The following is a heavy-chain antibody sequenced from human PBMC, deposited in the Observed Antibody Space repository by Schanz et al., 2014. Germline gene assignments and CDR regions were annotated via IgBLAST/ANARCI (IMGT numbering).Heavy chain of an antibody. Sequence: QVQLVQSGAEVKKPGASVKVSCKAFGYSFTSYYIHWVRQAPGQGLEWMATINPSGGSTSFAQKFTGRVTMTRATSTSTVNMELTSLRSEDTAVYYCARDPYSASYFPSPPLYGLDVWGQGTTVTVSS. J-gene: IGHJ6*02. D-gene: IGHD1-26*01. V-gene: IGHV1-46*01. CDR2: INPSGGST. CDR3: ARDPYSASYFPSPPLYGLDV. CDR1: GYSFTSYY.